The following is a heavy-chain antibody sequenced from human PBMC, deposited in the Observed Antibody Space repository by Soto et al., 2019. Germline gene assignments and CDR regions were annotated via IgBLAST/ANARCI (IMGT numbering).Heavy chain of an antibody. Sequence: PGGSLRLSCAASGFTFSSYGMHWVRQAPGKGLEWVAVISYDGSNKYYADSVKGRFTISRDNSKNTLYLQMNSLRAEDTAVYYCAKHGGNSGSYYFDYWGQGTLVTVSS. CDR2: ISYDGSNK. D-gene: IGHD1-26*01. V-gene: IGHV3-30*18. J-gene: IGHJ4*02. CDR1: GFTFSSYG. CDR3: AKHGGNSGSYYFDY.